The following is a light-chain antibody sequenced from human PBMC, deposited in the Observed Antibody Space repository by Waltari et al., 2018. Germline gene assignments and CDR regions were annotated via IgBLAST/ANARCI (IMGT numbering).Light chain of an antibody. Sequence: QSVLTQPTSASGTPGQRVTISCSGSSSNIEKNYVYWYQQLPGMAPKLLIYTNNQRPSGVPDRFSGSKSGTSASLAISGLRSEDEADYFCAAWDDSLSAWMFGGGTKLTVL. V-gene: IGLV1-47*01. CDR2: TNN. CDR3: AAWDDSLSAWM. CDR1: SSNIEKNY. J-gene: IGLJ3*02.